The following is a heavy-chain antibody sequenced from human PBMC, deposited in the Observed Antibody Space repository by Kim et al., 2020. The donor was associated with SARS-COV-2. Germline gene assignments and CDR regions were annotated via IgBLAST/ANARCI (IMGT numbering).Heavy chain of an antibody. CDR1: GFTFNNYA. J-gene: IGHJ3*01. V-gene: IGHV3-30*18. Sequence: GGSLRLSCGASGFTFNNYAMHWVRQPPGKGLEWVAVISYDGSIKYYADSVNGQFTVSSDSSHNTLYPQMRSLRPEDTALYYCSKSSDFFLFRKGLNAFD. CDR3: SKSSDFFLFRKGLNAFD. D-gene: IGHD2-21*02. CDR2: ISYDGSIK.